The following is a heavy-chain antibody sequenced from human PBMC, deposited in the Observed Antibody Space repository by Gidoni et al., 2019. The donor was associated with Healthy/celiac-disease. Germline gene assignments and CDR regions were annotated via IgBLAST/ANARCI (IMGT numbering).Heavy chain of an antibody. D-gene: IGHD1-1*01. J-gene: IGHJ6*02. CDR3: ARGGLEPPGGYYYYGMDV. CDR2: ISSSSSYI. V-gene: IGHV3-21*01. Sequence: EVQLVESGGGLVKPGGSLRLPCAASGFTFSSYSMNWVRQVPGKGLEWGSSISSSSSYIYYADSVKGRFTISRDNAKNSLYLQMNSLRAEDTAVYYCARGGLEPPGGYYYYGMDVWGQGTTVTVSS. CDR1: GFTFSSYS.